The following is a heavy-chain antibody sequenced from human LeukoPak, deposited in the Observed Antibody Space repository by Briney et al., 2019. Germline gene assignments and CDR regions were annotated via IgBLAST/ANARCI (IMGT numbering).Heavy chain of an antibody. J-gene: IGHJ4*02. D-gene: IGHD3-22*01. CDR3: ARDWDYYDSSGYYTRPLYYFDY. CDR1: GGSISSSSYY. CDR2: IYYSGST. Sequence: SETLSLTCTVSGGSISSSSYYWGWIRQPPGKGLEWIGSIYYSGSTYYNPSLKSRVTISVDTSKNQFSLKLSSVTAADTAVYYCARDWDYYDSSGYYTRPLYYFDYWGQGTLVTVSS. V-gene: IGHV4-39*07.